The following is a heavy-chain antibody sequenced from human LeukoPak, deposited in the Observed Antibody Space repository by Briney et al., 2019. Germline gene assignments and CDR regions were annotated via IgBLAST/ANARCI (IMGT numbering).Heavy chain of an antibody. CDR1: GGSFSGSY. CDR3: ARMSPVSATMLQVWYFDF. D-gene: IGHD3-10*01. V-gene: IGHV4-34*01. Sequence: PSETLSLTCAVYGGSFSGSYWSWIRQPPGKGLEWIGQINHSGSTKYKASPKSRVTISVDTLKNQFSLRLSSVTAADTAVYFCARMSPVSATMLQVWYFDFWGQGTLVTVSS. J-gene: IGHJ4*02. CDR2: INHSGST.